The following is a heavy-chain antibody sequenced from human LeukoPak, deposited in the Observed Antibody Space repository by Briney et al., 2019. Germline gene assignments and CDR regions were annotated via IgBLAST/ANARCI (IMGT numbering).Heavy chain of an antibody. CDR1: GGSFSGYY. D-gene: IGHD2-2*01. J-gene: IGHJ4*02. V-gene: IGHV4-34*01. CDR2: INHSGST. CDR3: ARARRDIVVVPAAIFGY. Sequence: KSSETLSLTCVVYGGSFSGYYWSWIRQPPGKGLEWIGEINHSGSTDYNPSLKSRVTISVDTSKNQFSLKLSSVTAADTAVYYCARARRDIVVVPAAIFGYWGQGTLVTVSS.